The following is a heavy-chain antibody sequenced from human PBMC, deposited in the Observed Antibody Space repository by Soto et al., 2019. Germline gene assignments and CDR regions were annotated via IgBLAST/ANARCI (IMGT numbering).Heavy chain of an antibody. V-gene: IGHV3-33*01. CDR3: ARTDGNTAGTFDY. CDR2: IWYDGSNK. J-gene: IGHJ4*02. CDR1: GFTFSSYG. Sequence: GGSLRLSCAASGFTFSSYGMHWVRQAPGKGLEWVAVIWYDGSNKYYADSVKGRFTISRDNSKNTLYLQMNSLRAEDTAVYYCARTDGNTAGTFDYWGQGTLVTVSS.